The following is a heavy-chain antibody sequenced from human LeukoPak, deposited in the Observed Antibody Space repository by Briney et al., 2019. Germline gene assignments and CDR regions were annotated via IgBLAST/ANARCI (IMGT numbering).Heavy chain of an antibody. D-gene: IGHD2-15*01. CDR1: GYTFTSYY. Sequence: GASVKVSCKASGYTFTSYYMHWVRQAPGQGLEWMGIINPSGGSTSYAQKFQGRVTMTRDTSTSTVYMELSSLRSEDTAVYYCASDAGGPSYYYGMDVWGKGTTVTVSS. CDR2: INPSGGST. J-gene: IGHJ6*04. V-gene: IGHV1-46*01. CDR3: ASDAGGPSYYYGMDV.